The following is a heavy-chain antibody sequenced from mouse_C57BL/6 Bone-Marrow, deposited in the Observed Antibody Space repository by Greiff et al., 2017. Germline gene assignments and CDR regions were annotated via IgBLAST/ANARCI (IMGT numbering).Heavy chain of an antibody. CDR2: ISNGGGST. CDR1: GFTFSDYY. D-gene: IGHD1-1*01. V-gene: IGHV5-12*01. Sequence: EVKVVESGGGLVQPGGSLKLSCAASGFTFSDYYMYWVRQTPEKRLEWVAYISNGGGSTYYPDTVKGRFTISRDNAKNTLYLQMSRLKSEDTAMYYCARHNLLLRYFDVWGTGTTVTVSS. CDR3: ARHNLLLRYFDV. J-gene: IGHJ1*03.